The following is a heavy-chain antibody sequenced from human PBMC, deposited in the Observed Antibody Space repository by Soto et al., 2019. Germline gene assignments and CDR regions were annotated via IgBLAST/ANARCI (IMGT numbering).Heavy chain of an antibody. Sequence: PGWALRLSCTVSGFGFNNYGINWVRQAPGKGLEWVSSISKSDYTYYSDSVTGRFTISRDNAKNSVSLQMNTLRVEDTAVYYCAREDSIIIPAVSDFWGQGTLVTVSS. CDR3: AREDSIIIPAVSDF. D-gene: IGHD2-2*01. CDR2: ISKSDYT. J-gene: IGHJ4*02. CDR1: GFGFNNYG. V-gene: IGHV3-21*01.